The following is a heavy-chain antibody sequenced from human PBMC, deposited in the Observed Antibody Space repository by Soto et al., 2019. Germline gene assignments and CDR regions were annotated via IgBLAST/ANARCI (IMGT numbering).Heavy chain of an antibody. V-gene: IGHV4-59*01. Sequence: SETLSLTCFVSGGSIGGDSWSWIRQSPGKGLDFIGYIYHSGSTNYNPSLKSRVTISMDTSKNQFSLRLSSVTAADTAVYYCARAGIVQVSYAMDVWGQGTTVTVSS. CDR1: GGSIGGDS. J-gene: IGHJ6*02. CDR3: ARAGIVQVSYAMDV. D-gene: IGHD2-8*01. CDR2: IYHSGST.